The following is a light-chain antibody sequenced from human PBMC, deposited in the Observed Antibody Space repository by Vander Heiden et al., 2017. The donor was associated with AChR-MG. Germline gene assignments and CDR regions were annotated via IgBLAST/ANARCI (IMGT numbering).Light chain of an antibody. CDR3: SSYTSSRNV. Sequence: HSALTQPASVSGSPGQSITISCTGTSSDVGGYNYVSWYQQHPGKAPKRMIYDVSNRPSGVSNRFSGSKSGNTASLTISGLQAEDEADYYCSSYTSSRNVFGTGTKVTVL. CDR1: SSDVGGYNY. CDR2: DVS. J-gene: IGLJ1*01. V-gene: IGLV2-14*01.